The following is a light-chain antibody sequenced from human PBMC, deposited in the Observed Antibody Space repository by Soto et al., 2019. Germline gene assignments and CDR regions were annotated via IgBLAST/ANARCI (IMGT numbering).Light chain of an antibody. CDR3: QQSYCTPIT. J-gene: IGKJ5*01. Sequence: DIQLPHATTPLAASGGGGVAIPCLASQSISTYLNWYQQKAGKAPKLLIYAASSLQSGVPSRFSGSGSGTDFTLTISRLQPEDFATYYCQQSYCTPITLGQGTRLEIK. CDR1: QSISTY. CDR2: AAS. V-gene: IGKV1-39*01.